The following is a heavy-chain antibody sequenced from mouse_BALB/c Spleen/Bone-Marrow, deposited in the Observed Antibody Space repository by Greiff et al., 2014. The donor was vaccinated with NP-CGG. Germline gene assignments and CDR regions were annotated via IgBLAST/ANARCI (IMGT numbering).Heavy chain of an antibody. CDR3: ARYLGAYFDD. CDR1: GISTTTGNYR. J-gene: IGHJ2*01. CDR2: IYYSGTI. V-gene: IGHV3-5*02. Sequence: EVQLQQSGPGLVKPSQTVSLTCTVTGISTTTGNYRWSWIRQFPGNKLEWIGYIYYSGTITYNPSLTSRTTITRDTSKSQFFLEMNSLTAEDTATYYCARYLGAYFDDWGQGTTLTVSS. D-gene: IGHD1-1*01.